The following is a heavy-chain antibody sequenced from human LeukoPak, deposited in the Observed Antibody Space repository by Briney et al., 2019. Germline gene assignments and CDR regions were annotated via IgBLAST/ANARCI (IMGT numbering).Heavy chain of an antibody. J-gene: IGHJ4*02. D-gene: IGHD5-12*01. Sequence: AVSVKVSCKASGYTFTGYYMHWVRQAPGQGLEWMGWINPNSGGTNYAQKFQGRITMTRDTSISTAYMELSRLRSDDTAVYYCARNSGYDFGALYYFDYWGQGTLVTVSS. V-gene: IGHV1-2*02. CDR1: GYTFTGYY. CDR2: INPNSGGT. CDR3: ARNSGYDFGALYYFDY.